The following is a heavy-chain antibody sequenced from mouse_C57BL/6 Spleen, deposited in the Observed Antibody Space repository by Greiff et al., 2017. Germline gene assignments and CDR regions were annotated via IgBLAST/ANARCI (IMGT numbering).Heavy chain of an antibody. CDR3: AREGNYYGSSYGFAY. CDR2: IDPSDSYT. CDR1: GYTFTSYW. V-gene: IGHV1-59*01. J-gene: IGHJ3*01. D-gene: IGHD1-1*01. Sequence: QVQLQQPGAELVRPGTSVKLSCKASGYTFTSYWMHWVKQRPGQGLEWIGVIDPSDSYTNYNQKFKGKATLTVDTSSSTAYMQLSSRTSEDSAVYYCAREGNYYGSSYGFAYWGQGTLVTVSA.